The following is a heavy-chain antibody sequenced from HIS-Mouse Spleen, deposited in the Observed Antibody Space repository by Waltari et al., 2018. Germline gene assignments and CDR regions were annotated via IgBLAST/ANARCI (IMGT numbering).Heavy chain of an antibody. CDR1: GGSISSSSYS. J-gene: IGHJ2*01. V-gene: IGHV4-39*07. D-gene: IGHD3-22*01. CDR2: IYYSGST. CDR3: ARLGVVVMTNWYFDL. Sequence: QLQLQESGPGLVKPSETLSLPCTFSGGSISSSSYSWGRIRPPPGKGLEWIGSIYYSGSTYYNPSLKSRVTISVDTSKNQFSLKLSSVTAADTAVYYCARLGVVVMTNWYFDLWGRGTLVTVSS.